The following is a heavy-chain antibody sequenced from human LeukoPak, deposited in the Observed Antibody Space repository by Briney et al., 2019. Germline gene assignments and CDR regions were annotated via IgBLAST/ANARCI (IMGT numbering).Heavy chain of an antibody. J-gene: IGHJ2*01. CDR2: ISYDGSNK. CDR1: GFTFSSYA. CDR3: ARDKFAYSYDSSGYSPTPSWYFDL. Sequence: QSGGSLRLSCAASGFTFSSYAMHWVRQAPGKGLEWVAVISYDGSNKYYADSVKGRFTISRDNSKNTLHLQMHSLRAEDTAVYYCARDKFAYSYDSSGYSPTPSWYFDLWGRGTLATVSS. D-gene: IGHD3-22*01. V-gene: IGHV3-30*14.